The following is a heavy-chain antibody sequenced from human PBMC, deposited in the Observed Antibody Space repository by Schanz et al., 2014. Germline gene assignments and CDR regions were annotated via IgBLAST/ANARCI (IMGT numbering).Heavy chain of an antibody. Sequence: EVQLVESGGGLVQPRGSLRLSCAASEFSFSSFGMNWVRQAPGKGLEWVSYISRDGTTSYYADSVKGRFTISRDNAKNSLYLEMTSLRGEDTAVYYCARDSGSSSWYPSDYWGQGTLVTVSS. CDR2: ISRDGTTS. V-gene: IGHV3-48*04. CDR3: ARDSGSSSWYPSDY. J-gene: IGHJ4*02. D-gene: IGHD6-13*01. CDR1: EFSFSSFG.